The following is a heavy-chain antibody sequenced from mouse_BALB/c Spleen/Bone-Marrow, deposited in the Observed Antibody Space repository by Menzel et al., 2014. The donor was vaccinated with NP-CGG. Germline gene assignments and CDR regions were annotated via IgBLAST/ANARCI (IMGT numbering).Heavy chain of an antibody. CDR2: INPSSGYT. V-gene: IGHV1-4*01. Sequence: VKLQESGAELARPGASVKMSCKASGYTFTSYTMHWVKQRPGQGLEWIGYINPSSGYTNYNQKFKDKATLTEDKSSSTASMKQSSLTSEDSAVYYCARDGNFEYWGQGTTLTVSS. CDR3: ARDGNFEY. D-gene: IGHD1-1*01. J-gene: IGHJ2*01. CDR1: GYTFTSYT.